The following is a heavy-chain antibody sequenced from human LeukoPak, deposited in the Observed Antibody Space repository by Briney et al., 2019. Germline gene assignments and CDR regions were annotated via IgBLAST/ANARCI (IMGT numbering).Heavy chain of an antibody. J-gene: IGHJ3*02. CDR1: RFTFNSCH. V-gene: IGHV3-21*01. D-gene: IGHD1-14*01. CDR2: ISSRSTHI. CDR3: TRDQSLGQPEAFDI. Sequence: KPGVSLTLWCAPSRFTFNSCHVKCVRHAPGGGGEWVKTISSRSTHIFYTVSVRGRLTIYRDNAQNALCLQMNSLRAEDAAVYYCTRDQSLGQPEAFDIWGQGTMVTVSS.